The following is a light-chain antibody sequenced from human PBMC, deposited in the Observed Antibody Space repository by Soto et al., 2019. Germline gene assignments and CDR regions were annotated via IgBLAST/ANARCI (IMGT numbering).Light chain of an antibody. Sequence: EIVMTLYPATLSVSPGEIATLSCSASQSVSSNLAWYQQIPGQAPSLLIYGASTRATAFPARVSGSGSGTEFTLTISSLQSEDCAGYESPQYKNWPGTFGKRTHV. CDR2: GAS. CDR1: QSVSSN. J-gene: IGKJ1*01. CDR3: PQYKNWPGT. V-gene: IGKV3-15*01.